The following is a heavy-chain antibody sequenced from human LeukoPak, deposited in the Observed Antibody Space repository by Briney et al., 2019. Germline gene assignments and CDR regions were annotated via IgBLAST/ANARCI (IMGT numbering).Heavy chain of an antibody. CDR3: VEAPNSYGSSRTFFEF. D-gene: IGHD6-6*01. CDR2: ITWNSRGI. J-gene: IGHJ4*02. CDR1: GFTFDDYA. V-gene: IGHV3-9*01. Sequence: GRSLRLSCAASGFTFDDYAMHWVRQGPRGGLEWVSGITWNSRGIDYADSVRGRFTISRDNAKNFLFLQMNSLRAEDTALYYCVEAPNSYGSSRTFFEFWGQGTLVTVSS.